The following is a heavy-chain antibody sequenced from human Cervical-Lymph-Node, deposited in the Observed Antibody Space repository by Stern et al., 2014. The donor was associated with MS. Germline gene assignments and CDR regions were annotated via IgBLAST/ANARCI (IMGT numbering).Heavy chain of an antibody. V-gene: IGHV2-70*04. CDR2: IDWGDDK. D-gene: IGHD2-21*01. Sequence: QVTLKESGPALVKPTQTLTLTCTFSGFSLISSGLSVSWIRQPPGKALEWLARIDWGDDKFYITSLRTRPTSAKDTSKNQVVLTMTNVDPVDTATYYCARTNVPHSPGFTFSYYYYAMDVWGQGTTVTVSS. CDR3: ARTNVPHSPGFTFSYYYYAMDV. J-gene: IGHJ6*02. CDR1: GFSLISSGLS.